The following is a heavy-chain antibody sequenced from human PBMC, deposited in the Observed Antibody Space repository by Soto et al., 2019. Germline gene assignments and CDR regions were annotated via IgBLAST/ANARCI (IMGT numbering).Heavy chain of an antibody. Sequence: QVQLVQSGAEVKKPGASVKVSCKASGYTFTSYYMHWVRQAPGQGLEWMGIINPSGGSTSYAQKFQGRVTMTRETYTSTVYMELSSLRSEDTAVYYCARVGATRGFDYWGQGTLVTVSS. CDR3: ARVGATRGFDY. CDR2: INPSGGST. CDR1: GYTFTSYY. V-gene: IGHV1-46*01. D-gene: IGHD1-26*01. J-gene: IGHJ4*02.